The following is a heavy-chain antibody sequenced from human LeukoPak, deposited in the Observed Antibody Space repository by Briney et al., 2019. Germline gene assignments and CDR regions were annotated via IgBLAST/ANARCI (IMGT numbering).Heavy chain of an antibody. CDR1: GFTFSSYA. Sequence: GRSLRLSCAASGFTFSSYAMHWVRQAPGKGLEWVAVISYDGRNKYYADSVKGRFTISRDNSKNTLNLQMNSLRTEDTAVFYCAKPRDIDSWAFDVWGQGTMVTVSS. CDR3: AKPRDIDSWAFDV. D-gene: IGHD2-15*01. V-gene: IGHV3-30*18. CDR2: ISYDGRNK. J-gene: IGHJ3*01.